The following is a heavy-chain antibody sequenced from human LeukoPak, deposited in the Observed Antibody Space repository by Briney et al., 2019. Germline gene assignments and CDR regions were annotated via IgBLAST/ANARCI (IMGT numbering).Heavy chain of an antibody. D-gene: IGHD6-13*01. CDR2: ISPSGGTA. CDR1: GYTFTLYY. CDR3: ARDLFSSSWYGPYYFDY. V-gene: IGHV1-46*01. Sequence: ASVKVSCKASGYTFTLYYMHWVRQAPGQGLEWMGIISPSGGTANYAQKFQGRVTVTRDTSTSTVYMELSSLRSEDTAVYYCARDLFSSSWYGPYYFDYWGQGTLVTVSS. J-gene: IGHJ4*02.